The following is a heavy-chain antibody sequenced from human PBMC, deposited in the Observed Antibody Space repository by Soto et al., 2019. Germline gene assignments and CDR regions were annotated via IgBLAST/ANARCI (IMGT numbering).Heavy chain of an antibody. J-gene: IGHJ4*02. CDR1: GFTFNNYA. D-gene: IGHD1-1*01. Sequence: EVQLLESGGGSVQPGGSLRLSCAASGFTFNNYAMPWVRRPPGKGLEWVSSISHSGGTTYYADSVKGRFSISRDSLAGTLYLKMNTLRAEDTALYYGAKGRGQNWSFDYWGQGTLVTVSP. CDR2: ISHSGGTT. V-gene: IGHV3-23*01. CDR3: AKGRGQNWSFDY.